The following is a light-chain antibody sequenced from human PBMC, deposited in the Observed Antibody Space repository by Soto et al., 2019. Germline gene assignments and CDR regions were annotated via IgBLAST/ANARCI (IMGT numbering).Light chain of an antibody. CDR3: QQYNNWLRT. CDR2: GAS. CDR1: QSFSST. Sequence: IVMTQSPTTLSVSPGERATLSCRASQSFSSTLAWYQQKPGQAPRLLIYGASTRATGIPARFSGSGSGTEFTLTISSLQSEDFAVYYCQQYNNWLRTFGQGTKVEIK. J-gene: IGKJ1*01. V-gene: IGKV3-15*01.